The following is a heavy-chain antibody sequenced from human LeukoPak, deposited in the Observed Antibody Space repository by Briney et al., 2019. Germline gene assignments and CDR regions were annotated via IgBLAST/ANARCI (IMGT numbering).Heavy chain of an antibody. CDR3: AREGVRDAFDI. CDR1: VFTFSSYC. CDR2: IWYDGSNK. D-gene: IGHD2-8*01. J-gene: IGHJ3*02. V-gene: IGHV3-33*08. Sequence: GGCLRLSCAASVFTFSSYCMHWVRQAPRKGQEWVAVIWYDGSNKYYADSVKGRFTISRDNSKNTLYLQMNSLRAEDTAVYYCAREGVRDAFDIWGQGTMVTVSS.